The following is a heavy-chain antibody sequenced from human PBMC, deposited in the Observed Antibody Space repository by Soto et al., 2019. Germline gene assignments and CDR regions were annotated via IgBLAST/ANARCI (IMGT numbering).Heavy chain of an antibody. CDR1: GYSFNYYS. CDR2: ITAANGNT. V-gene: IGHV1-3*01. D-gene: IGHD6-13*01. CDR3: LRAAGPSDY. J-gene: IGHJ4*02. Sequence: QVQLVQSGAEVKKPGASVKISCRASGYSFNYYSIHWVRQAPGQSLEWMGWITAANGNTKYSKKFQGRVTLTRDTAARTAFMEVKRLASADTAIQYCLRAAGPSDYWGQGTLVTVSS.